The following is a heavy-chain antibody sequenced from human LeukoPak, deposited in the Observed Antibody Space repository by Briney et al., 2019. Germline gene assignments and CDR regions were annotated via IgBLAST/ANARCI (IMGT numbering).Heavy chain of an antibody. V-gene: IGHV3-23*01. J-gene: IGHJ4*02. D-gene: IGHD3-22*01. CDR1: GFTFSSYA. CDR3: AKSSGYYYDSSGYVPFDY. Sequence: GGSLRLSCAASGFTFSSYAMSWVRQAPGKGLEWVSAISGSGGSTYYADSVKGRFTISRDNSKNTPYLQMNSLRAEDTAVYYCAKSSGYYYDSSGYVPFDYWGQGTLVTVSS. CDR2: ISGSGGST.